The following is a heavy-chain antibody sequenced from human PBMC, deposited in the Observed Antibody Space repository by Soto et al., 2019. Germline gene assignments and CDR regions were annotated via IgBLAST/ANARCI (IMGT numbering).Heavy chain of an antibody. CDR2: ISWDGGST. CDR1: GFTFDDYT. Sequence: EVQLVASGGVVVQPGGSLRLSCAASGFTFDDYTMHWVRQAPGKGLEWVSLISWDGGSTYYADSVKGRFTISRDNSKNSLYLQMNSLRTEDTALYYCAKDKRGYGDYGYYGMDVWGQGTTVTVSS. D-gene: IGHD4-17*01. J-gene: IGHJ6*02. CDR3: AKDKRGYGDYGYYGMDV. V-gene: IGHV3-43*01.